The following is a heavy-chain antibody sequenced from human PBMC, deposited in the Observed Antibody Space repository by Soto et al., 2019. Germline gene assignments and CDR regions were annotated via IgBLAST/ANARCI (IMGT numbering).Heavy chain of an antibody. V-gene: IGHV1-69*06. CDR3: AVSYSGYDKRKYYFDY. CDR1: GGTFSSYA. D-gene: IGHD5-12*01. CDR2: IIPIFGTA. Sequence: SVKVSCKASGGTFSSYAISWVRQAPGQGLEWMGGIIPIFGTANYAQKFQGRVTITADKSTSTAYMELSSLRSEDTAVYYCAVSYSGYDKRKYYFDYWGQGTLVTVYS. J-gene: IGHJ4*02.